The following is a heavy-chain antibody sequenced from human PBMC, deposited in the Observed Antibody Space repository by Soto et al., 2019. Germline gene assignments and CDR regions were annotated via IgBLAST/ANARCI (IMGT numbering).Heavy chain of an antibody. CDR2: VNGDGSST. Sequence: PGGSLRLSCAASGFTFSNYWMHWVRQAPGKGLVWVSRVNGDGSSTYYADSVKGRFTISRDNSKNSLYLQMNSLRTEDTALYYCAKEAERYCSGGSCYEWINYYYYGMDVWGQGTTVTVSS. J-gene: IGHJ6*02. D-gene: IGHD2-15*01. CDR1: GFTFSNYW. CDR3: AKEAERYCSGGSCYEWINYYYYGMDV. V-gene: IGHV3-74*01.